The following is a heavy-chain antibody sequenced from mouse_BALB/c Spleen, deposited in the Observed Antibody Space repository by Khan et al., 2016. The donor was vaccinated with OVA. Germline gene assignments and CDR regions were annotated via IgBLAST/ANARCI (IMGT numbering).Heavy chain of an antibody. Sequence: QIQLVQSGPDLKKPGETVKISCKASGYTFTNYGINWVKQAPGKGLKWMGWIYTYTGEPTYADDFKGRFAFSLESSASIAYLQINNLKNEETATYFCARGGRRAMDYWGQGTSVTVSS. V-gene: IGHV9-3-1*01. CDR1: GYTFTNYG. CDR2: IYTYTGEP. J-gene: IGHJ4*01. CDR3: ARGGRRAMDY. D-gene: IGHD3-3*01.